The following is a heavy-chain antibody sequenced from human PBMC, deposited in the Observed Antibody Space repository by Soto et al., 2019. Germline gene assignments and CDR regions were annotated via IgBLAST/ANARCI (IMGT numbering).Heavy chain of an antibody. CDR2: IIPIFGTA. Sequence: SVKVSCKASGYTFTSYAISWVRQAPGQGLEWMGGIIPIFGTANYAQKFQGRVTITADESTSTAYMELSSLRSEDTAVYYCARDLSSSWYWGWFDPWGQGTLVTVSS. D-gene: IGHD6-13*01. J-gene: IGHJ5*02. CDR1: GYTFTSYA. V-gene: IGHV1-69*13. CDR3: ARDLSSSWYWGWFDP.